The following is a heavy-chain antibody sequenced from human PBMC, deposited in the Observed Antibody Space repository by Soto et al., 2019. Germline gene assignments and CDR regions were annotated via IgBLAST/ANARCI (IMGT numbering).Heavy chain of an antibody. D-gene: IGHD2-2*01. J-gene: IGHJ6*02. CDR3: ARVPVVPPDYYYYYGMDV. Sequence: GASVKVSCKASGGTFSSYAISWVRQAPGQGLEWMGGIIPIFGTANYAQKFQGRVTITADESTSTAYMELSSLRSEDTAVYYCARVPVVPPDYYYYYGMDVWGQGTTVTV. CDR2: IIPIFGTA. V-gene: IGHV1-69*13. CDR1: GGTFSSYA.